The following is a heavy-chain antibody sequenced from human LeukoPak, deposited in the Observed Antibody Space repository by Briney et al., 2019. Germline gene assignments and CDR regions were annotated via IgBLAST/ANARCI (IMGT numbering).Heavy chain of an antibody. CDR2: INPSGGST. J-gene: IGHJ6*04. V-gene: IGHV1-46*01. CDR1: GYTFTSYY. D-gene: IGHD2-2*02. Sequence: SVKVSCKASGYTFTSYYMHWVRQAPGQGLEWMGIINPSGGSTSYAQKFQGRVTMTRDTSTSTVYMELSSLRSEDTAVYYCASGGLYCSSTSCYNRRIMDVWGKGTTVTVSS. CDR3: ASGGLYCSSTSCYNRRIMDV.